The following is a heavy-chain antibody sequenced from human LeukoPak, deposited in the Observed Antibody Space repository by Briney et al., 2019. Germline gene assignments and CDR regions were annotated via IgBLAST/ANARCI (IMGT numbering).Heavy chain of an antibody. V-gene: IGHV1-2*02. CDR3: ARSSGWKYYVDY. D-gene: IGHD6-19*01. J-gene: IGHJ4*02. CDR1: GYTFSGFY. CDR2: INPNSGGT. Sequence: ASVKVSCKASGYTFSGFYIHWVRLAPGQGLEWMGWINPNSGGTNFAQKFQGRVTMTRDTSISTAYMELSRLRSDDTAVYFCARSSGWKYYVDYWGQGTLVTVSS.